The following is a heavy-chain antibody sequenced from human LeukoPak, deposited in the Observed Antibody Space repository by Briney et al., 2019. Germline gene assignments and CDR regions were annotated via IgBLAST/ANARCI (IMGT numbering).Heavy chain of an antibody. J-gene: IGHJ4*02. CDR3: AKDQSCSSTSCYALDY. V-gene: IGHV3-30*04. CDR2: ISYDGSNK. D-gene: IGHD2-2*01. CDR1: GFTFSSYA. Sequence: SGGSLRLSCAASGFTFSSYAMHWVRQAPGKGLEWVAVISYDGSNKYYADSVKGRFTISRDNSKNTLYLQMNSLRAEDTAVYYCAKDQSCSSTSCYALDYWGQGTLVTVSS.